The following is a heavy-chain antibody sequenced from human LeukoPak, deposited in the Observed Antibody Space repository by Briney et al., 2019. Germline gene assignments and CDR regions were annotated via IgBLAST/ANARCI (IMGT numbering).Heavy chain of an antibody. Sequence: PGGSLRLSCVASGFNFSSYAMSWVRQAPGKGLEWVSAVSGSGATRYYADSVKGRFTISRENFKSTLYLQMNNLRAEDTAVYYCAKDSSYYDTSGLAYFDFWGQGNLVTVSS. CDR3: AKDSSYYDTSGLAYFDF. D-gene: IGHD3-22*01. J-gene: IGHJ4*02. V-gene: IGHV3-23*01. CDR1: GFNFSSYA. CDR2: VSGSGATR.